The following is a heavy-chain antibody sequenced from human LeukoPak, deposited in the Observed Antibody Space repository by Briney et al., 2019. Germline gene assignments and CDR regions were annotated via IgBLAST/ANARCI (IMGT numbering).Heavy chain of an antibody. D-gene: IGHD1-26*01. CDR2: IIPIFGTA. CDR3: ASDDGTPGFDYFDY. J-gene: IGHJ4*02. V-gene: IGHV1-69*05. Sequence: ASVKVSCKASGGTFSSYAISWVRQAPGQGLEWMGRIIPIFGTANYAQKFQGRVTITTDEYTSTAYMELSSLRSEDTAVYYCASDDGTPGFDYFDYWGQGTLVTVSS. CDR1: GGTFSSYA.